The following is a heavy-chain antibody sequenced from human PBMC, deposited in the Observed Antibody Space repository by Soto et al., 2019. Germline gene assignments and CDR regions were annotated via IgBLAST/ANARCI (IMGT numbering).Heavy chain of an antibody. CDR3: ARADYGTFDN. V-gene: IGHV3-64*07. Sequence: EVQLLESGGGLVQPGGSLRLSCVASGFIFRNYNMHWVRQDPGKGLEYVSGISSNGGSTFYADSVKGRFSISRDNSKNTLHLQMGSLRPEDTAIYHCARADYGTFDNWGQGTLVAVSS. J-gene: IGHJ4*02. CDR1: GFIFRNYN. CDR2: ISSNGGST. D-gene: IGHD4-17*01.